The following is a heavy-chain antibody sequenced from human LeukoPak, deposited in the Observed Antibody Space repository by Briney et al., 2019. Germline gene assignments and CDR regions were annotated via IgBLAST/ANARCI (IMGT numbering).Heavy chain of an antibody. Sequence: ASVKVSCMASGGTFSSYAISWVRQAPGQGLEWMGGIIPIFGTANYAQKFQGRVTITTDESTSTAYMELSSLRSEDTAVYYCARGPELERFDYWGQGTLVTVSS. CDR3: ARGPELERFDY. V-gene: IGHV1-69*05. D-gene: IGHD1-1*01. J-gene: IGHJ4*02. CDR2: IIPIFGTA. CDR1: GGTFSSYA.